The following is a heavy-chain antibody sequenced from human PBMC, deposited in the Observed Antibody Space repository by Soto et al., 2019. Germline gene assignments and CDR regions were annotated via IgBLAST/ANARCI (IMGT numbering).Heavy chain of an antibody. D-gene: IGHD2-15*01. V-gene: IGHV3-49*03. CDR1: GFTFGDYA. Sequence: GGSLRLSCTASGFTFGDYAMSWFRQAPGKGLEWVGFIRSKAYGGTTEYAASVKGRFTIPRDDSKSIAYLQMNSLKTEDTAVYYCTRALTRYCSGGSCPEGFDYWGQGTLVTVSS. J-gene: IGHJ4*02. CDR2: IRSKAYGGTT. CDR3: TRALTRYCSGGSCPEGFDY.